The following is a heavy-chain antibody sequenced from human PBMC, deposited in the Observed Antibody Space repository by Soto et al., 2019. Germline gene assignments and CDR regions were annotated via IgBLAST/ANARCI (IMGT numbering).Heavy chain of an antibody. CDR2: ISSGGYTI. D-gene: IGHD3-3*01. CDR3: VRSRREWFGVVQPSDV. J-gene: IGHJ4*02. V-gene: IGHV3-48*01. CDR1: GFTFSSYS. Sequence: GGSLRLSCEASGFTFSSYSFNWVRQAPGQGLEWVSFISSGGYTIYHADSLEGRFSISRDDAKNSVYLQMSGLRMDDTAVYYCVRSRREWFGVVQPSDVWGRGTLVTVSS.